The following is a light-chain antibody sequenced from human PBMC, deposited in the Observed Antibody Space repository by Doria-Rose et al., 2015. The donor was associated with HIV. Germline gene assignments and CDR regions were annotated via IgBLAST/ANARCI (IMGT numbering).Light chain of an antibody. J-gene: IGKJ4*01. CDR1: QGLSNF. Sequence: RVTITCRASQGLSNFLAWYQQKPGRVPKLLIYAASTLQSGVPSRFSGSGSGTDFSLTISTLQPEDVAIYYCQNYNSAPLTFGGGSKVEIK. CDR2: AAS. V-gene: IGKV1-27*01. CDR3: QNYNSAPLT.